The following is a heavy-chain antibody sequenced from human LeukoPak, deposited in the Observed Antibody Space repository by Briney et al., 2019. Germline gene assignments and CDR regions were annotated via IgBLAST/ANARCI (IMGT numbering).Heavy chain of an antibody. CDR2: ISGSGGST. J-gene: IGHJ4*02. CDR1: GLTFSSYA. Sequence: GGSLRLSCAASGLTFSSYAMSWVRQAPGKGLEWVSAISGSGGSTYYADSVKGRFTISRDNSKNTLYLQMNSLRADDSAIYYCVKESGFYSSSPPDYWGQGTLVTVSS. V-gene: IGHV3-23*01. D-gene: IGHD6-13*01. CDR3: VKESGFYSSSPPDY.